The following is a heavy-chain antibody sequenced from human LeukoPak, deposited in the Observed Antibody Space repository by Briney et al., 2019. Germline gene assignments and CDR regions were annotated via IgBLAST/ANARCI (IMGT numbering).Heavy chain of an antibody. CDR1: GGSISSSSYY. D-gene: IGHD3-22*01. J-gene: IGHJ3*02. CDR2: IYYSGST. CDR3: ARFKSHYDSSGYYAFDI. V-gene: IGHV4-39*01. Sequence: SETLSLTCTVSGGSISSSSYYWGWIRQPPGKGLEWFGSIYYSGSTYYNPSLKSRVTISVDTSKNQFSLKLSSVTAADTAVYYCARFKSHYDSSGYYAFDIWGQGTMVTVSS.